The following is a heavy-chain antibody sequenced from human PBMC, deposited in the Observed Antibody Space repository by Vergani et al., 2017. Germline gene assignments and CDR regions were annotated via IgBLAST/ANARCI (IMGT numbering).Heavy chain of an antibody. J-gene: IGHJ4*02. CDR1: GFTFSSYA. Sequence: QVQLVESGGGVVQPGRSLRLSCAASGFTFSSYAMHWVRQAPGMGLEWVAVISYDGSNKYYADSVKGRFTISRDNSKNTLYLQMNSLRAEDTAVYYCASLPPYGSGSYFDYWGQGTLVTVSS. V-gene: IGHV3-30-3*01. D-gene: IGHD3-10*01. CDR2: ISYDGSNK. CDR3: ASLPPYGSGSYFDY.